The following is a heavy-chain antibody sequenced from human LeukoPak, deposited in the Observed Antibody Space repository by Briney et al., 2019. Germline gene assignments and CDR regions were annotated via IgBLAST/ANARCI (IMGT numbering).Heavy chain of an antibody. CDR3: ARDSPRRGMDV. D-gene: IGHD5-24*01. CDR2: IYYSGST. Sequence: SETLSLTCTVSGGSISSDYWSWIRQPPGKGLEWIGYIYYSGSTNYNPSLKSRVTISVDTSKNQFSLKLSSVTAADTAVYYCARDSPRRGMDVWGQGTMVTVSS. V-gene: IGHV4-59*01. J-gene: IGHJ6*02. CDR1: GGSISSDY.